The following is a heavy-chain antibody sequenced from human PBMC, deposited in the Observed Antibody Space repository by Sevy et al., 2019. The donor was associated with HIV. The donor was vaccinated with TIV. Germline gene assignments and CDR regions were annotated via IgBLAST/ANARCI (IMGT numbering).Heavy chain of an antibody. CDR3: ARDHEKDGDLGDYYYYAMDV. J-gene: IGHJ6*02. Sequence: GGSLRVSCAASGFTFSDYYMSWIRQAPGKGLEWLSYIDGDGSAIYYADSVKGRFTISRDNAKNSLYLQMNSLRAEDTALYYCARDHEKDGDLGDYYYYAMDVRGQGTTVTVSS. CDR2: IDGDGSAI. CDR1: GFTFSDYY. V-gene: IGHV3-11*01. D-gene: IGHD4-17*01.